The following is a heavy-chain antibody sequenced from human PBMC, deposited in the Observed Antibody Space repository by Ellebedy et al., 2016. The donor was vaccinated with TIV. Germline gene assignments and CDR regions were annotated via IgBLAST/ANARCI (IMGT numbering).Heavy chain of an antibody. CDR3: TWVRQGVIGY. D-gene: IGHD3-16*02. J-gene: IGHJ4*02. Sequence: PGGSLRLSCAASGFTFSGSAMHWVRQASGKGLEWVGRIRSKANSYATAYAASVKGSFTISRDDSKNTAYLQMNSLKTEDTAVYYCTWVRQGVIGYWGQGTLVTVSS. CDR1: GFTFSGSA. CDR2: IRSKANSYAT. V-gene: IGHV3-73*01.